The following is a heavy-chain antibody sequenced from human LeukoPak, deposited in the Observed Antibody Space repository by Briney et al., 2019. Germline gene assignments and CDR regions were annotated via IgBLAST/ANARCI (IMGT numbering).Heavy chain of an antibody. Sequence: GASVKVSCKASGYTFTSYGISWVRQAPGQGLEWMGWINPNSGGTNYAQKFQGRVTMTRDTSISTAYMELSRLRSDDTAVYYCARVSSGYYRKYYFDYWGQGTLVTVSS. CDR2: INPNSGGT. D-gene: IGHD3-22*01. CDR1: GYTFTSYG. V-gene: IGHV1-2*02. J-gene: IGHJ4*02. CDR3: ARVSSGYYRKYYFDY.